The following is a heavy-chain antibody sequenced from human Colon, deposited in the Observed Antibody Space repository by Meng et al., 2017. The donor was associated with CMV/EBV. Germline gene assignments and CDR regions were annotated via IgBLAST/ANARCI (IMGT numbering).Heavy chain of an antibody. CDR1: EFTFTDYN. CDR3: AGELDTGGFDH. CDR2: INPNSGGP. J-gene: IGHJ4*02. Sequence: SCKASEFTFTDYNVHWVRQAPGQGLEWMGRINPNSGGPNYAQTFQGRVTMTREMSTNTAYMELGSLRSDDTAVYYCAGELDTGGFDHWGQGTLVTVSS. D-gene: IGHD5-18*01. V-gene: IGHV1-2*06.